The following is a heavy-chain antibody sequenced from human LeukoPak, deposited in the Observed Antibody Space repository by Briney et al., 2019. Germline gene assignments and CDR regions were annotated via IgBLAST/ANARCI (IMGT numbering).Heavy chain of an antibody. CDR3: AKDLLVATIRPYYGVDV. J-gene: IGHJ6*02. Sequence: GGSLRLSCAASGFTFSSYGMHWVRRAPGKGLEWVAFIRYDGSNKYYADSVKGRFTISRDNSKNTLYLQMNSLRAEDTAVYYCAKDLLVATIRPYYGVDVWGQGTTVTVSS. CDR1: GFTFSSYG. D-gene: IGHD5-12*01. V-gene: IGHV3-30*02. CDR2: IRYDGSNK.